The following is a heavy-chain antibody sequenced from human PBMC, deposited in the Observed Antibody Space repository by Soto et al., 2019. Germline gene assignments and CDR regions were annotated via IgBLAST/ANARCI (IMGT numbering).Heavy chain of an antibody. D-gene: IGHD3-22*01. CDR1: GFTVSSNY. CDR2: IYSGGST. V-gene: IGHV3-53*01. Sequence: EVQLVESGGGLIQPGGSLRLSCAASGFTVSSNYMSWVRQAPGKGLEWVSVIYSGGSTYYADSVKGRFTISRDNSTNTLYLQMNSLSAEDTAVYYCARDRVESGYPEYFQHWGQGTLVTVSS. J-gene: IGHJ1*01. CDR3: ARDRVESGYPEYFQH.